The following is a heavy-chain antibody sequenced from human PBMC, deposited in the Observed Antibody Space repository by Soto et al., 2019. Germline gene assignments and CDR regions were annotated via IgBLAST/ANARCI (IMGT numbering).Heavy chain of an antibody. J-gene: IGHJ4*02. V-gene: IGHV3-21*01. CDR1: GFAFNNYG. CDR3: AREDSIIIPAVSDF. D-gene: IGHD2-2*01. CDR2: ISKSDYT. Sequence: PGGSQRLSCTVSGFAFNNYGINWVRQAPGQGLEWVSSISKSDYTYYSDSVKGRFTISRDNAKNSVSLQMNTLRVEDTAVYYCAREDSIIIPAVSDFWGQGTLVTVSS.